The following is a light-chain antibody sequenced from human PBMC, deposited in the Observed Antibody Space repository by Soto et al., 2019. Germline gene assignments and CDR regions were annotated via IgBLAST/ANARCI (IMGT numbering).Light chain of an antibody. CDR2: EGS. CDR1: SSDVGSYNL. Sequence: QSALTQPASVSGSPGQSITISCTGTSSDVGSYNLVSWYQQHPGKAPKLMIYEGSKRPSGFSNRFSGSKSGNTASLTISGLQAEDEADYYCCSYAGSSTSHVVFGGGTKVTVL. CDR3: CSYAGSSTSHVV. V-gene: IGLV2-23*01. J-gene: IGLJ2*01.